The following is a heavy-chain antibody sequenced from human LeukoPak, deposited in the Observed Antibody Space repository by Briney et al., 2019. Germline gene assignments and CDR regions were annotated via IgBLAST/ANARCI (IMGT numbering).Heavy chain of an antibody. Sequence: GGSLRLSCAASGFTFSSYAMNWVRQAPGKGLEWVSAISGSGGSTFYADSVKGRFSISRDNSKNTLYLQMDSLRAEDTAVYYCAKVGGSNWGNYFDYWGQGTLVTVSS. CDR1: GFTFSSYA. CDR3: AKVGGSNWGNYFDY. V-gene: IGHV3-23*01. D-gene: IGHD7-27*01. J-gene: IGHJ4*02. CDR2: ISGSGGST.